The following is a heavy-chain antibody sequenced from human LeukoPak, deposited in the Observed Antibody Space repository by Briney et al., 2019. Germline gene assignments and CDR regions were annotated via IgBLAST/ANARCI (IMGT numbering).Heavy chain of an antibody. Sequence: LSETLSLTCTVSGGSINSYYWSWIRQPAAKGLEWIGRIYSSGATYYNPSLKSRVTMSVDTSKNQFSLRLSSVSAADTAVYYCARDAYYYDSSGYYINDYWGQGTLVTVSS. V-gene: IGHV4-4*07. CDR2: IYSSGAT. CDR1: GGSINSYY. J-gene: IGHJ4*02. D-gene: IGHD3-22*01. CDR3: ARDAYYYDSSGYYINDY.